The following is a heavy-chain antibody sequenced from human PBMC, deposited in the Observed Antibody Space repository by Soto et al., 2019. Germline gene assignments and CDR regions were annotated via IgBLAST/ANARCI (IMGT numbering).Heavy chain of an antibody. J-gene: IGHJ6*02. CDR2: IIPIFGTA. CDR3: VRDQIVGAKRDYYYYGMDV. CDR1: GGTFSSYA. V-gene: IGHV1-69*13. D-gene: IGHD1-26*01. Sequence: SVKVSCKASGGTFSSYAISWVRQAPGQGLEWMGGIIPIFGTANYAQKFRGRVTITADESTSTAYMELSSLRSEDTAVYYCVRDQIVGAKRDYYYYGMDVWGQGTTVTVSS.